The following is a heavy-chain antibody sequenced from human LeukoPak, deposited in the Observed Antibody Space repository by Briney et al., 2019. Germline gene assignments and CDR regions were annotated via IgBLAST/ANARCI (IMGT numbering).Heavy chain of an antibody. CDR1: GFTFSSNY. CDR3: ARGRITIFGAFDY. V-gene: IGHV3-53*01. D-gene: IGHD3-3*01. CDR2: IYSGGST. J-gene: IGHJ4*02. Sequence: GGSLSLSCAASGFTFSSNYMSWVRQAPGKGLEWVSVIYSGGSTYYADSVKGRFTISRDNSKNTLYLQMNSLRAEDTAVYYCARGRITIFGAFDYWGQGTLVTVSA.